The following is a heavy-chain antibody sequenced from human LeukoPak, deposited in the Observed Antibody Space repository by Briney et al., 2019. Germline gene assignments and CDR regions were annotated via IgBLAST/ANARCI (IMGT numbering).Heavy chain of an antibody. CDR1: GFTFSSYG. D-gene: IGHD2-2*02. V-gene: IGHV3-33*01. CDR3: ARERIVVVPAAILGWFDP. CDR2: IWYGGSNK. Sequence: GSLRLSCAASGFTFSSYGMHWVRQAPGKGLEWVAVIWYGGSNKYYADSVKGRFTISRDNSKNTLYLQMNSLRAEDTAVYYCARERIVVVPAAILGWFDPWGQGTLVTVSS. J-gene: IGHJ5*02.